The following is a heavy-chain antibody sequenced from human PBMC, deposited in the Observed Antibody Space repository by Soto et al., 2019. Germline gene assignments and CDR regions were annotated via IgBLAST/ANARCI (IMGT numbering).Heavy chain of an antibody. D-gene: IGHD1-1*01. Sequence: QVQLVQSGAEVKKPGASVNVSCKASGYTFTGYYMHWVRQAPGQGCEWMGWINPNSGGTNYAQKFQGRFTTPSDTSISTVYMELRRLRSDDTAVYYCAGNRNDGDNYFDYWGQRTLVTVSS. CDR2: INPNSGGT. CDR1: GYTFTGYY. J-gene: IGHJ4*02. CDR3: AGNRNDGDNYFDY. V-gene: IGHV1-2*02.